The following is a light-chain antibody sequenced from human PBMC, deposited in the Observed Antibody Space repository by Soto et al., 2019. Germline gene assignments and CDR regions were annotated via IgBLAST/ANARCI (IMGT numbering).Light chain of an antibody. CDR3: CSYAGSITFV. Sequence: QSLLTQPASVSGPPGQSITISCTGTSSDVGIYNLVSWYQQRPDKAPKLVIYEGTKRPSGVSNRFSGSKSGNTASLTISGLQADDEADYYCCSYAGSITFVFGTGTKVTVL. CDR2: EGT. CDR1: SSDVGIYNL. J-gene: IGLJ1*01. V-gene: IGLV2-23*01.